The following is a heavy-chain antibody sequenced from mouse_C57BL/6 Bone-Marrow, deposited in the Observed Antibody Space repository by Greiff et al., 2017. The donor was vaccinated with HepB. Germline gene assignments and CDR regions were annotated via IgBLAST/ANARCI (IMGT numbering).Heavy chain of an antibody. D-gene: IGHD2-3*01. CDR3: ARFYDGYYVRVY. CDR1: GYTFTDHT. J-gene: IGHJ2*01. V-gene: IGHV1-78*01. CDR2: INPSNGGT. Sequence: VQLQQSDAELVKPGASVKISCKVSGYTFTDHTIHWMKQRPEQGLEWIGNINPSNGGTNYNEKFKSKATLTVDKSSSTAYMQLSSLTSEDSAVYYCARFYDGYYVRVYWGQGTTLTVSS.